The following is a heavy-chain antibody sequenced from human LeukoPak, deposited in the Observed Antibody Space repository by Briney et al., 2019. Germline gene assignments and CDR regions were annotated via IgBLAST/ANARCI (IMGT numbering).Heavy chain of an antibody. J-gene: IGHJ6*03. CDR3: AKAWSSSGYYFYYMDV. Sequence: GGSLRLSCAASGFTFSSYAIHWVRQAPGKGLEWVAIISHDGSNKYYADSVKGRFTISRDNSRNTLSLQMNSLRAGDTAIYYCAKAWSSSGYYFYYMDVWGQGTTVTVSS. CDR2: ISHDGSNK. V-gene: IGHV3-30*18. D-gene: IGHD6-13*01. CDR1: GFTFSSYA.